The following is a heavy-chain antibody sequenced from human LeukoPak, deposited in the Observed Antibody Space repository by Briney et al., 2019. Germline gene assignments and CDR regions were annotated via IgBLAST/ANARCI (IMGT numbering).Heavy chain of an antibody. Sequence: SETLSLTCAVSGGSISSGGYSWSWIRQPPGKGLEWIGYIYHSGSTYYNPSLKSRVTISVDRSKNQFSLKLSSVTAADTAVYYCARGGEPNYYDSSSYYYPFDYWGQGTLVTVSS. CDR2: IYHSGST. V-gene: IGHV4-30-2*01. CDR3: ARGGEPNYYDSSSYYYPFDY. CDR1: GGSISSGGYS. J-gene: IGHJ4*02. D-gene: IGHD3-22*01.